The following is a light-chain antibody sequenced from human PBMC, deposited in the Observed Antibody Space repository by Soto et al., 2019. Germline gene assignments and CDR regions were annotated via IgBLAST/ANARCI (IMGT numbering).Light chain of an antibody. CDR2: DAS. V-gene: IGKV1-5*01. J-gene: IGKJ1*01. CDR1: QSISSW. Sequence: DIHITHSPSTLSSSVGDRVTITCRASQSISSWLAWYQQKPGKAPKLLIYDASSLESGVPSRFSGSGSGTEFTLTISSLKPDDFATYYCQKYNSYSFGQGTKVDIK. CDR3: QKYNSYS.